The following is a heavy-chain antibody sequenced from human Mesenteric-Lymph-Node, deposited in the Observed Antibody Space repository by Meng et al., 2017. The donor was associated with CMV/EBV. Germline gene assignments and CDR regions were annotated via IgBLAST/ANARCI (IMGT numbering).Heavy chain of an antibody. V-gene: IGHV4-34*01. CDR3: ARLPIVVVPAAIRYYYGMDV. CDR1: GGSFSGYY. J-gene: IGHJ6*02. Sequence: SETLSLTCAVYGGSFSGYYWSWIRQPPGKGLEWIGEINHSGSTNYNQSLKSRVTISVDTSKNQFSLKLSSVTAADTAVYYCARLPIVVVPAAIRYYYGMDVWGQGTTVTVSS. D-gene: IGHD2-2*02. CDR2: INHSGST.